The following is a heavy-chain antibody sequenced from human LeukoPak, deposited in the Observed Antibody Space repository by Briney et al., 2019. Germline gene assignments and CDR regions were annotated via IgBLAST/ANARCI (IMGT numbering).Heavy chain of an antibody. CDR2: VSPSGDIT. CDR3: AKDGAWLRFDD. Sequence: GGSLRLSCAASGFTFSNYWMSWVRQAPGKGLEWVSGVSPSGDITYYADSVKGRFTISRDNSKNTVYLQMNNVRAEDTAVYYCAKDGAWLRFDDWGQGTLVTVSS. V-gene: IGHV3-23*01. J-gene: IGHJ4*02. CDR1: GFTFSNYW. D-gene: IGHD5-12*01.